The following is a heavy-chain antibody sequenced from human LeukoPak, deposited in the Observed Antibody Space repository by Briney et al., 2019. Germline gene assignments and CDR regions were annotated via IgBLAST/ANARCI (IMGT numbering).Heavy chain of an antibody. CDR1: GGSISSGSYY. J-gene: IGHJ4*02. CDR3: ASESSGIAAAGTFDY. D-gene: IGHD6-13*01. V-gene: IGHV4-61*02. CDR2: IYTSGST. Sequence: PSETLSLTCTVSGGSISSGSYYWSWIRQPAGKGLGWIGRIYTSGSTNYNPSLKSRVTISVDTSKNQFSLKLSSVTAADTAVYYCASESSGIAAAGTFDYWGQGTLVTVSS.